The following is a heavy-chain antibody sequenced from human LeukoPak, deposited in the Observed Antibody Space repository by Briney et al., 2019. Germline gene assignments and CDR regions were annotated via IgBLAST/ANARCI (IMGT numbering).Heavy chain of an antibody. D-gene: IGHD3-10*01. CDR3: ARSAAQPPGEPSWYFDY. V-gene: IGHV4-30-4*08. J-gene: IGHJ4*02. Sequence: ASETLSLTCTVSGGSISSGDYYWSWIRQPPGKGLEWIGYIYYSGSTYYNPSLKSRVTISVDTSKNQFSLKLSSVTAADTAVYYCARSAAQPPGEPSWYFDYWGQGTLVTVSS. CDR1: GGSISSGDYY. CDR2: IYYSGST.